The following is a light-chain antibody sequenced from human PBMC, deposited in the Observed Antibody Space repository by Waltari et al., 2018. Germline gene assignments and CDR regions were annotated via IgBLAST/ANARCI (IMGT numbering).Light chain of an antibody. CDR2: DVT. Sequence: QSALTQPASVSGSPGQSITLSCTGTTSDIGDYYYVSWYQQFPGKAPKLMLYDVTKRPSGVSSRFSGSKSGNTASLTISGLQAEDEGDYYCCSFRGGDSFVFGTGTRVTVV. CDR3: CSFRGGDSFV. J-gene: IGLJ1*01. CDR1: TSDIGDYYY. V-gene: IGLV2-14*03.